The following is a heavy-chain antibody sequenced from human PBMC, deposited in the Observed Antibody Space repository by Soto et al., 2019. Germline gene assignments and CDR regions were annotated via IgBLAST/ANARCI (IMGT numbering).Heavy chain of an antibody. CDR3: ARDYVRSIAGTPSPFFAFDI. J-gene: IGHJ3*02. Sequence: SQTLSLTCAISGDSVSSNSAAWNWIRQSPSRGLEWLGRTYYRSKWYNDYAVSVKSRITINPDTSKNQFSLQLNSVTPEDTAVYYCARDYVRSIAGTPSPFFAFDIWGQGTMVTVSS. D-gene: IGHD1-1*01. CDR2: TYYRSKWYN. V-gene: IGHV6-1*01. CDR1: GDSVSSNSAA.